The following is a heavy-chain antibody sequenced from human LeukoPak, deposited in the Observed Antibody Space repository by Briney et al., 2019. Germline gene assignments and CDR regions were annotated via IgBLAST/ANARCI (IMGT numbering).Heavy chain of an antibody. V-gene: IGHV4-31*03. D-gene: IGHD2-2*01. CDR2: IFYNGGS. J-gene: IGHJ3*01. CDR1: GDSMSSGGYL. CDR3: VRLTCSGSSCSGGGAFDV. Sequence: PSETLSLTCSVSGDSMSSGGYLWTWMRQHPGKGLEWIGYIFYNGGSYYSPSLQSRLTIAVDTSQKQFSLKMSSVTAADTAVYYCVRLTCSGSSCSGGGAFDVCGQGTVVTVSS.